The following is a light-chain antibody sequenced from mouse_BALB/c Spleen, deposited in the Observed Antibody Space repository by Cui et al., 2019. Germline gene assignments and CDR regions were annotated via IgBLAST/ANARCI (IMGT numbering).Light chain of an antibody. Sequence: HIVLTQSPAVMSASTEETVTISCSASSSVSYMYWYQQKPGSSPKPLIYRTSNLASGVPARFSGSGSGTSYSLTISSMEAEDAATYYCQQYHSYPRTFGSGTKLELK. CDR2: RTS. J-gene: IGKJ5*01. CDR3: QQYHSYPRT. V-gene: IGKV4-61*01. CDR1: SSVSY.